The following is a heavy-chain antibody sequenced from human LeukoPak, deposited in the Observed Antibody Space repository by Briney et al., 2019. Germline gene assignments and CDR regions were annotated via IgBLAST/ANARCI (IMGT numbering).Heavy chain of an antibody. V-gene: IGHV3-33*01. CDR2: IWYDGSNK. J-gene: IGHJ3*02. CDR3: ATDRSFSGSYLGGSFDI. CDR1: GFTFSRYG. Sequence: GGSLRLSCAASGFTFSRYGMQWVRQAPGKGREWVAVIWYDGSNKYYADSVKGRFTISRSNSKTTLYLQMNSLRAEDTAVSYCATDRSFSGSYLGGSFDIWGQGTLVTVSS. D-gene: IGHD1-26*01.